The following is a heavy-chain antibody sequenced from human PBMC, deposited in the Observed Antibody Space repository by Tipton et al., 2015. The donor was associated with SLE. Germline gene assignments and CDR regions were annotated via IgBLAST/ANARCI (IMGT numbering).Heavy chain of an antibody. CDR3: ARVLGSYYGMDV. Sequence: LSLTCTVSGASVSSFCWNWVRQAPGKGLEWVAVISYDGSNKYYADSVKGRFTISRDNSKNTLYLQMNSLRAEDTAVYYCARVLGSYYGMDVWGQGTTVTVSS. CDR1: GASVSSFC. V-gene: IGHV3-30*03. CDR2: ISYDGSNK. J-gene: IGHJ6*02.